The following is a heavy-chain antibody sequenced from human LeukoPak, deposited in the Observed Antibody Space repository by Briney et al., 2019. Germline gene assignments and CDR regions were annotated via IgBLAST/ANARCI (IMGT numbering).Heavy chain of an antibody. CDR2: IRSKAYGGTT. CDR3: TRDTKFQAAAGIGMLDY. D-gene: IGHD6-13*01. J-gene: IGHJ4*02. V-gene: IGHV3-49*03. Sequence: GGSLRLSCTASGFTFGDYAMSWFRQAPGKGLEWVGFIRSKAYGGTTEYAASVKGRFTISRDDSKSIAYLQMNSLKTEDTAVYYCTRDTKFQAAAGIGMLDYWGQGTLVTVSS. CDR1: GFTFGDYA.